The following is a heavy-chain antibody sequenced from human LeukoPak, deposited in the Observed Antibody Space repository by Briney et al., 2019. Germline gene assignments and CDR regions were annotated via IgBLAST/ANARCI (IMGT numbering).Heavy chain of an antibody. Sequence: ASVKVSCKASGGTFSSYAISWVRQAPGQGLEWRGRIIPIFGIANYAQKFQGRVTITADKSTSTAYMELSSLRSEDTAVYYCARGLVGVWPFDYWGQGTLVTVSS. CDR1: GGTFSSYA. V-gene: IGHV1-69*04. CDR2: IIPIFGIA. J-gene: IGHJ4*02. CDR3: ARGLVGVWPFDY. D-gene: IGHD1-26*01.